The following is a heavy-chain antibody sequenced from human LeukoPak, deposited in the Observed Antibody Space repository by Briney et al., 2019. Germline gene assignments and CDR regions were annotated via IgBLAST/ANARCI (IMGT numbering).Heavy chain of an antibody. V-gene: IGHV4-39*01. CDR2: IYYSGST. CDR1: GGSISSSSYY. D-gene: IGHD2/OR15-2a*01. Sequence: MASETLSLTCTVSGGSISSSSYYWGWIRQPPGKGLEWIGSIYYSGSTYYNPSLKSRVTISVDTSKNQFSLKLSSVTAADTAVYYCARTLSVKIVLDAFDIWGQGTMVTVSS. CDR3: ARTLSVKIVLDAFDI. J-gene: IGHJ3*02.